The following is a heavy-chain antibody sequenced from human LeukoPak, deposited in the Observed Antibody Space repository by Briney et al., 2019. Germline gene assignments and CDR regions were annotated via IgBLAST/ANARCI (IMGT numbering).Heavy chain of an antibody. CDR3: ARARLGDGYFDY. CDR1: GYTFTSYG. D-gene: IGHD3-10*01. V-gene: IGHV1-18*04. CDR2: ISAYNGST. J-gene: IGHJ4*02. Sequence: ASVKVSCKASGYTFTSYGISWVRQAPGQGLEWMGWISAYNGSTNYAQKLQGRVTMTTDTSTSTAYMELRSLRSDDTAVYYCARARLGDGYFDYWGQGTLVTVSS.